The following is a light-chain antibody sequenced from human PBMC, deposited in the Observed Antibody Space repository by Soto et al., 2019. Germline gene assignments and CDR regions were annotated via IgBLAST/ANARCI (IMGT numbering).Light chain of an antibody. J-gene: IGLJ2*01. CDR1: YSNIGSNF. Sequence: QSVLTQSSSVSAAAGQKVSISCSGSYSNIGSNFLSWYQHFPGSAPKLVIYDNSQRPSGIPDRFSGSKSGSSATLGITGLQTGDEADYYCGTWDSSLSVVVFGGGTKLTVL. CDR2: DNS. V-gene: IGLV1-51*01. CDR3: GTWDSSLSVVV.